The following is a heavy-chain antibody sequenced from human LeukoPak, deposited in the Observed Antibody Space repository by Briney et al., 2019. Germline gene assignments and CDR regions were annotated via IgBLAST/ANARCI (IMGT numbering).Heavy chain of an antibody. CDR1: GGTFSSYA. CDR2: IIPIFGTA. J-gene: IGHJ4*02. CDR3: ARDPPGGAAADAALDY. V-gene: IGHV1-69*13. Sequence: GASVKVSCKASGGTFSSYAISWVRQAPGQGLEWMGGIIPIFGTANYAQKFQGRVTFTADESTSTAYMELSSLRSEDTAVYYCARDPPGGAAADAALDYWGQGTLVTVSS. D-gene: IGHD6-13*01.